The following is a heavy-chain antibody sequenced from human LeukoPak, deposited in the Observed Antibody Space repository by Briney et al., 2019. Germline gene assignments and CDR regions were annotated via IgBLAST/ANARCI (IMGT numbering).Heavy chain of an antibody. Sequence: PSETLSLTCTVSGGSISSSSNYWGWIRQPPGKGIEWIGSIYYSGSTYYNPSLKSRVTISVDTSKNQFSLKLSSVTAADTAVYYCAKKPDSRYWFDPWGQGTLVTVSS. D-gene: IGHD1-14*01. J-gene: IGHJ5*02. CDR2: IYYSGST. CDR1: GGSISSSSNY. CDR3: AKKPDSRYWFDP. V-gene: IGHV4-39*07.